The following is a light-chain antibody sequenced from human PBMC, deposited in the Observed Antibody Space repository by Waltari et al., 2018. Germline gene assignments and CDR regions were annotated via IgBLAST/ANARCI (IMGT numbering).Light chain of an antibody. V-gene: IGKV1-12*01. CDR1: QDIGNL. Sequence: DIQMTQSPSPVSASVGDRVTITCRASQDIGNLLAWYQQKPGKAPNLLIYGTSSLQTGVPSRFSGSGSGTEFTLTISSLQPEDFGTYYCQQGNSFPITFGPGTKVEIK. CDR3: QQGNSFPIT. J-gene: IGKJ3*01. CDR2: GTS.